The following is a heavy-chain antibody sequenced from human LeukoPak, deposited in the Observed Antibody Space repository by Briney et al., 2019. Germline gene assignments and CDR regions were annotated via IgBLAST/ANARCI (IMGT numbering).Heavy chain of an antibody. V-gene: IGHV4-59*01. CDR2: IYYIGST. D-gene: IGHD3-16*01. CDR1: GAYIGSFY. CDR3: ARWGTYGEDNEYFDS. J-gene: IGHJ4*02. Sequence: TSETLSLTCTVSGAYIGSFYWSWIRQPPGKGLEWIGYIYYIGSTKYNPSLESRVTISVDTSKNQFSLKLSSVTAADTAVNYCARWGTYGEDNEYFDSWGQGTLVTVSS.